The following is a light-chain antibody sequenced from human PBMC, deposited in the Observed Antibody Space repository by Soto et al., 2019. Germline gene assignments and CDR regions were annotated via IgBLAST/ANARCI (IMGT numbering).Light chain of an antibody. J-gene: IGLJ1*01. CDR2: GDT. V-gene: IGLV1-40*01. Sequence: QSVLTQPPSVSGAPGQRVTISCTGSNSNIGADYAVHWYQHLPGTAPKLLLTGDTSRPSGVPDRFSGSKSGASASLAITDLQAEDEADYYCLSYAGTNARLRVFGTGTKVTVL. CDR1: NSNIGADYA. CDR3: LSYAGTNARLRV.